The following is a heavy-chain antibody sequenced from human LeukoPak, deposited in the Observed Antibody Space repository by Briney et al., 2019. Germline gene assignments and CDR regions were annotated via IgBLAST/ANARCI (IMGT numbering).Heavy chain of an antibody. Sequence: GGSLRLSCAASGFTFSSYAMSWVRQAPGKGLEWVSAISGSGGSTNYADSVKSRFTISRKNSKNTLYLQMNSLRDEDTAVYYCAKDIRSSIAAAGRTLDYWGQGTLVTVSS. CDR2: ISGSGGST. V-gene: IGHV3-23*01. CDR1: GFTFSSYA. J-gene: IGHJ4*02. CDR3: AKDIRSSIAAAGRTLDY. D-gene: IGHD6-13*01.